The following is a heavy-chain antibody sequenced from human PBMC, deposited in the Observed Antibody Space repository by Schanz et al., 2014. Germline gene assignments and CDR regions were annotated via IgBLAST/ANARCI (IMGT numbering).Heavy chain of an antibody. J-gene: IGHJ4*02. CDR3: ARGGYSSGWYDRDIAHFDY. V-gene: IGHV1-18*04. CDR2: INAANGNT. CDR1: GYTFSFTSYN. D-gene: IGHD6-19*01. Sequence: QVQVEQSGPEVKKPGASVTVSCQASGYTFSFTSYNVHWVRQAPGQGLEWMGWINAANGNTRYSQKFQGRVTMTTDTSTSTAYMELRSLRSDDTAVYYCARGGYSSGWYDRDIAHFDYWGQGTLVTVSS.